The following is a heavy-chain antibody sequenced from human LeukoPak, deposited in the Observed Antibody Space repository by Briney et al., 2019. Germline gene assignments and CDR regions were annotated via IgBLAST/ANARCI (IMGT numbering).Heavy chain of an antibody. CDR2: ISSTSTYT. D-gene: IGHD3-10*01. J-gene: IGHJ5*02. Sequence: GGSLRLSCAASGFTFSDYYMSWIRQAPGKGLEWVSYISSTSTYTDYADSVKGRFTISRDNAKNLLYLQMSSLRPEDTAVYYCARVPVGVGSGSYWGNWFDPWGQGTLVTVSS. CDR1: GFTFSDYY. V-gene: IGHV3-11*05. CDR3: ARVPVGVGSGSYWGNWFDP.